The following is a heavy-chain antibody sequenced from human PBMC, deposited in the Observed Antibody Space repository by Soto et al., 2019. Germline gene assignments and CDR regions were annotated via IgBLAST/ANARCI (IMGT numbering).Heavy chain of an antibody. Sequence: EEQLVASGGGLVQPGGSLRLSCAASGFTLRSYWMSWVRQAPGKGLEWLATIKTDASEKKYVDSVKGRFTVFRDNAKNSLYLQMDSLRAEDTAVYYCARDSGYDSGNSVNHYLDWWGRGTLVTVSS. D-gene: IGHD3-10*01. CDR2: IKTDASEK. V-gene: IGHV3-7*01. CDR3: ARDSGYDSGNSVNHYLDW. CDR1: GFTLRSYW. J-gene: IGHJ4*01.